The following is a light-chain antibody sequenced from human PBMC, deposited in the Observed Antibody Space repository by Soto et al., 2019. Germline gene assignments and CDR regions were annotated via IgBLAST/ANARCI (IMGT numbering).Light chain of an antibody. V-gene: IGLV2-14*01. J-gene: IGLJ3*02. Sequence: QSALTQPASVSGSPGQSITISCTGASNDVGFYNSVSWYQQHPGKAPKLMIYGVSYRPPGISDRFSGSKSGNTASLTISGLQAEDEADYYCSSYTTSGTLVFGGGTKLTVL. CDR1: SNDVGFYNS. CDR2: GVS. CDR3: SSYTTSGTLV.